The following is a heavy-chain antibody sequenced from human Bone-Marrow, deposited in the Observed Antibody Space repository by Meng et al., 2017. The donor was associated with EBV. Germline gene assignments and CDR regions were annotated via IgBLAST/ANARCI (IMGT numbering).Heavy chain of an antibody. Sequence: QLQLQESGPGLVKPSQTLSLTCAVSGGSISSGGYSWSRIRQPPGKGLEWIGYIYHSGSTYYNPSLKSRVTISVDRSKNQFSLKLSSVTAADTAVYYCARVVARSYFDYWGQGTLVTVSS. V-gene: IGHV4-30-2*01. CDR2: IYHSGST. CDR1: GGSISSGGYS. J-gene: IGHJ4*02. CDR3: ARVVARSYFDY.